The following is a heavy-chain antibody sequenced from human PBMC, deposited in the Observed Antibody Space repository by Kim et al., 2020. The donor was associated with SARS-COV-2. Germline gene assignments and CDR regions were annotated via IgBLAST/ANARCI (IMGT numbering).Heavy chain of an antibody. Sequence: GGSLRLSCAASGFTFSSYGMHWVRQAPGKGLEWVAVISYDGSNKYYADSVKGRFTISRDNSKNTLYLQMNSLRAEDTAVYYCASRSGSSMGYWGQGTLVTVSS. CDR2: ISYDGSNK. J-gene: IGHJ4*02. D-gene: IGHD1-26*01. CDR3: ASRSGSSMGY. CDR1: GFTFSSYG. V-gene: IGHV3-30*03.